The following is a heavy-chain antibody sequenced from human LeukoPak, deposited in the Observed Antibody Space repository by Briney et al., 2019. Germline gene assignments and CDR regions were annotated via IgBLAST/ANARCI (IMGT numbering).Heavy chain of an antibody. Sequence: SETLSLTCAVYGGSFSGYYWSWIRQPPGKGLEWIGEINHSGSTNYSPSLKSRVTISVDTSKNQFSLKLSSVTAADTAAYYCARSLNGYSYGRFDYWGQGTLVTVSS. D-gene: IGHD5-18*01. CDR3: ARSLNGYSYGRFDY. CDR1: GGSFSGYY. CDR2: INHSGST. V-gene: IGHV4-34*01. J-gene: IGHJ4*02.